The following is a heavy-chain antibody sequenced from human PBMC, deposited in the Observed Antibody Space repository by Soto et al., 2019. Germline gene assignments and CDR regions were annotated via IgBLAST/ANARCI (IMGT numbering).Heavy chain of an antibody. CDR1: GFTFSSYA. CDR3: AKGLSGDSSRWYLHHFHY. Sequence: GGSLRLSCAASGFTFSSYAMSWVRQAPGKGLEWVSAISGSGGSTYYADSVKGRFTISRDNSNNTLYLQMNSLRAEDTAVYYCAKGLSGDSSRWYLHHFHYWGQGALVTVSA. V-gene: IGHV3-23*01. D-gene: IGHD6-13*01. CDR2: ISGSGGST. J-gene: IGHJ4*02.